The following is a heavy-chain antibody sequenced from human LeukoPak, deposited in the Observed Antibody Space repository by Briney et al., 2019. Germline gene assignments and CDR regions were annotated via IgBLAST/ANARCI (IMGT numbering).Heavy chain of an antibody. J-gene: IGHJ4*02. V-gene: IGHV3-23*01. Sequence: GGSLRLSCAASGFTFSSHAMSWVRQAPEKGLEWVSAISGSGDRTDYADSVKGRFTISRDNSKKTLFLQMSSLRVEDTAVYYCARGGYYNLWAFDNWGQGTLVTVSS. CDR1: GFTFSSHA. D-gene: IGHD3-3*01. CDR2: ISGSGDRT. CDR3: ARGGYYNLWAFDN.